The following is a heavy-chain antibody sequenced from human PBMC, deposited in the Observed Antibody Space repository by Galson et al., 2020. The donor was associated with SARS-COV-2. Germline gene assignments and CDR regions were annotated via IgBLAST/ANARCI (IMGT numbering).Heavy chain of an antibody. J-gene: IGHJ4*02. CDR2: MSSTGGTS. Sequence: GGSLRLSCSASGFTFSDYPMHWVRQAPGKGLQYVSAMSSTGGTSFYADSVNGRFTMSRDNSKNTFYLQMTGLRVEDSAFYYCLSYSSTRDNYWGQGTLVTVSS. D-gene: IGHD6-19*01. CDR3: LSYSSTRDNY. V-gene: IGHV3-64D*09. CDR1: GFTFSDYP.